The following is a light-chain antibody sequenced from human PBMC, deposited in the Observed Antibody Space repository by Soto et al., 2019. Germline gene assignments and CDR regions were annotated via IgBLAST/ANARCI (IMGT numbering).Light chain of an antibody. Sequence: QSALPQPPSVSGSPVQSVTISCTGTSTDFVSYNRVSWYQQPPGTAPKLMIYEVSKRPSGVPDRFSGSKSGNTASLTISGLQAADEADYYCSLYTSENAYVFGTGTKVTVL. J-gene: IGLJ1*01. V-gene: IGLV2-18*01. CDR3: SLYTSENAYV. CDR2: EVS. CDR1: STDFVSYNR.